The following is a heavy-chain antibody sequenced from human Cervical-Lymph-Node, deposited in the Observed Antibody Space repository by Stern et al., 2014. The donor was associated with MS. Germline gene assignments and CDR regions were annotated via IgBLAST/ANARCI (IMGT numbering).Heavy chain of an antibody. D-gene: IGHD3-10*01. J-gene: IGHJ4*02. CDR1: GDSIYSGTYY. V-gene: IGHV4-61*02. CDR3: ARDRGVGGLFDY. CDR2: INVSGST. Sequence: QVQLQESGPGLVKPTQTLSLTCTVSGDSIYSGTYYWSWIRQSAGKGLEWIGRINVSGSTNSNPSLKSRLTMSIDPSKNQFSLRLSSVTAADTAVYYCARDRGVGGLFDYWGQGTLGIVSS.